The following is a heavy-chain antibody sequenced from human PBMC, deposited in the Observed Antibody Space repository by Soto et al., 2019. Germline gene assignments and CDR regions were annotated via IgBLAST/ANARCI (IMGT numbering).Heavy chain of an antibody. V-gene: IGHV1-18*01. CDR2: ISAYNGNT. D-gene: IGHD5-12*01. J-gene: IGHJ4*02. CDR3: ARAPRDGYNYVLP. Sequence: QVQLVQSGAEVKKPGASVKVSCKASGYTFTSYGISWVRQVPGQGLEWMGWISAYNGNTNYAQKCQGRDTMTTDTSTPTAYMELRSLRSDATAVYYCARAPRDGYNYVLPWGQGTLVIVSS. CDR1: GYTFTSYG.